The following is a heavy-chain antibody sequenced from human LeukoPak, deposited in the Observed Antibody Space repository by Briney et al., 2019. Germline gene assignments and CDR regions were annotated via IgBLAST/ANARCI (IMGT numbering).Heavy chain of an antibody. D-gene: IGHD3-10*01. CDR1: GYTFTSYG. CDR2: ISAYNGNT. J-gene: IGHJ4*02. CDR3: ARVDYYGSGGYSLGDY. Sequence: ASVKVSCKASGYTFTSYGISWVRQAPGQGLEWMGWISAYNGNTNYAQKLQGRVTMTTDTSTSTAYMELRSLRSDDTAVYYCARVDYYGSGGYSLGDYWGQGTLVTVSS. V-gene: IGHV1-18*04.